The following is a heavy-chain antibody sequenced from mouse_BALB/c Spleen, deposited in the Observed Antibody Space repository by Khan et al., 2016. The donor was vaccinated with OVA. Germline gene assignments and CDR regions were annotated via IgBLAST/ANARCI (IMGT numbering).Heavy chain of an antibody. D-gene: IGHD1-1*01. J-gene: IGHJ2*01. V-gene: IGHV1-20*02. CDR1: GYSFTGYF. CDR3: ARIYGSDFDY. CDR2: INPHIGET. Sequence: EVQLQQSGPELVKPGASVKISCKASGYSFTGYFMNWVMQSHGKSLEWIGRINPHIGETFYNQKFKDKATLTVDKSSSTAHMELRSLASEDSAVYYSARIYGSDFDYWGQGTTLTVSS.